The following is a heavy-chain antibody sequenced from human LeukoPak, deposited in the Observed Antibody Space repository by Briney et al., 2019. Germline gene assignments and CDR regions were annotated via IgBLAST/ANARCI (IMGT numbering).Heavy chain of an antibody. V-gene: IGHV1-24*01. Sequence: ASVKVFCKVSGYTLTEVSMHWVRQTQGKRLEWKGRFDPEDGETIYAQKFQGRVTMTEDTSTDTAYMELSSLRSEDTAVYYCATTDVTLCYYYGMDVWGKGTTVTVSS. J-gene: IGHJ6*04. CDR3: ATTDVTLCYYYGMDV. D-gene: IGHD3-10*02. CDR2: FDPEDGET. CDR1: GYTLTEVS.